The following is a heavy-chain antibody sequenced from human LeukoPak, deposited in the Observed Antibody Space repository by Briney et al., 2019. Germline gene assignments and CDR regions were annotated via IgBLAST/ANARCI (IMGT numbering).Heavy chain of an antibody. J-gene: IGHJ4*02. D-gene: IGHD3-10*01. Sequence: SETLSLTCTVSGGSISSSYYWGWIRQPLGKGLEWIGSVYHSGRTYYNPSLKSRVTISVDTSKKQFSLRLSSVTAADTAVYFCARESRWFGELLSNYFESWGQGTLVTVSS. CDR2: VYHSGRT. CDR3: ARESRWFGELLSNYFES. V-gene: IGHV4-39*02. CDR1: GGSISSSYY.